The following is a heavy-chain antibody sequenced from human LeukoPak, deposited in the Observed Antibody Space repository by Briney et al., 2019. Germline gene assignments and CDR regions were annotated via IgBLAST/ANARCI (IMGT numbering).Heavy chain of an antibody. J-gene: IGHJ3*02. CDR3: AKDGVMITFGGVIVNGAFDI. CDR2: IRYDGSNK. V-gene: IGHV3-30*02. Sequence: GGSLRLSCAASGFTFSSYAMSWVRQAPGKGLEWVAFIRYDGSNKYYADSVKGRFTISRDNSKNTLYLQMNSLRAEDTAVYYCAKDGVMITFGGVIVNGAFDIWGQGTMVTVSS. CDR1: GFTFSSYA. D-gene: IGHD3-16*02.